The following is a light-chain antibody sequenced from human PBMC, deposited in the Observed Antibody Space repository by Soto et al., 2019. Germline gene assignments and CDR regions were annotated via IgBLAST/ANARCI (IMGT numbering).Light chain of an antibody. V-gene: IGLV4-69*01. Sequence: QPVLTQSPSASASLGASVTLTCTLSSGHSSYAIAWHQQQPEKGPRYLMKLNSDGSHSKGDGIPDRVSGSSSGAERYLTISSVQSEDEADYYCQTWGTGIQVFGGGTKLTVL. CDR1: SGHSSYA. CDR2: LNSDGSH. J-gene: IGLJ2*01. CDR3: QTWGTGIQV.